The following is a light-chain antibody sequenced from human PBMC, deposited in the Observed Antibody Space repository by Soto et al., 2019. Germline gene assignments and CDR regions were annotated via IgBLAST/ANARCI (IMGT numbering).Light chain of an antibody. J-gene: IGKJ1*01. CDR2: GAS. Sequence: EIGMTQSPATLSVSPGERATLSCRASQSININLAWYQQKPGQAPRLLIYGASTRATGIPARFSGSGSGTEFTLTISSLQSEDFAVYYCQQYNNWPPTWTFGQGTKVDIK. V-gene: IGKV3-15*01. CDR1: QSININ. CDR3: QQYNNWPPTWT.